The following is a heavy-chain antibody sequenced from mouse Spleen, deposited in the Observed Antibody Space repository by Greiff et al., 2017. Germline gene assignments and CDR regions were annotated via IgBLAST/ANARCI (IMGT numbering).Heavy chain of an antibody. CDR1: GFSLTSYG. J-gene: IGHJ4*01. D-gene: IGHD3-2*01. Sequence: QVQLQQSGPGLVQPSQSLSITCTVSGFSLTSYGVHWVRQSPGKGLEWLGVIWSGGSTDYNAAFISRLSISKDNSKSQVFFKMNSLQADDTAIYYCASQTARALYAMDYWGQGTSVTVSS. V-gene: IGHV2-2*01. CDR2: IWSGGST. CDR3: ASQTARALYAMDY.